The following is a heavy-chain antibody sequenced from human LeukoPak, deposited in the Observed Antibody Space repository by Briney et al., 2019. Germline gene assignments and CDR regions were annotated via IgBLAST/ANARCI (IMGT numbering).Heavy chain of an antibody. CDR3: ARGGLEPQLWLRLFYFEF. J-gene: IGHJ4*02. Sequence: PSETLSLTCAVYGGSFDGYYWSWFRQAPGGGLEWIGEVNHREVTHYNPSLKSRGTILADASKNQFSLKLTSVTAADTAVYYCARGGLEPQLWLRLFYFEFWGQGVLVTVSS. CDR1: GGSFDGYY. D-gene: IGHD5-18*01. CDR2: VNHREVT. V-gene: IGHV4-34*01.